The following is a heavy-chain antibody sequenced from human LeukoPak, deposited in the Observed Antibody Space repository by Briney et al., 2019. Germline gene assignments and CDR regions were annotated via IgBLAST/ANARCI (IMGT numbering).Heavy chain of an antibody. CDR1: GYTFTSYA. D-gene: IGHD3-10*01. CDR3: ARDLIMYGSESYFDDTFDI. Sequence: ASVKVSCKASGYTFTSYAMHWVRQAPGQRLEWMGWINAGNGNTKYSQEFQGRVTITRDTSASTAYMELSSLRSDDTAVYYCARDLIMYGSESYFDDTFDIWGQGTKVTVSS. J-gene: IGHJ3*02. V-gene: IGHV1-3*01. CDR2: INAGNGNT.